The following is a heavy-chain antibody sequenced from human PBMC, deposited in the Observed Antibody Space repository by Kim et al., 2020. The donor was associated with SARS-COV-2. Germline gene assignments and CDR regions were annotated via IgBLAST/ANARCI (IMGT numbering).Heavy chain of an antibody. CDR2: T. CDR3: ARAPPEFWFDP. V-gene: IGHV4-31*02. D-gene: IGHD3-10*01. Sequence: TYYNPSLKSRVTMSVDTSKNQFSLKLSSVTAADTAVYYCARAPPEFWFDPWGQGTLVTVSS. J-gene: IGHJ5*02.